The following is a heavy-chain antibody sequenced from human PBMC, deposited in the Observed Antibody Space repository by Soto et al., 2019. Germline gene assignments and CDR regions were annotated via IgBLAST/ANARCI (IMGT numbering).Heavy chain of an antibody. D-gene: IGHD2-15*01. J-gene: IGHJ4*02. Sequence: VGSLRLSCTVSGLTFNIHWMTWVRQAPGKGLEWVANIKQDGSEENYEDSVKGRFTISRNNAENSLYLQMNSLRVEDTAVYYCAAGSGYWGQGTLVTVSS. CDR3: AAGSGY. CDR1: GLTFNIHW. V-gene: IGHV3-7*03. CDR2: IKQDGSEE.